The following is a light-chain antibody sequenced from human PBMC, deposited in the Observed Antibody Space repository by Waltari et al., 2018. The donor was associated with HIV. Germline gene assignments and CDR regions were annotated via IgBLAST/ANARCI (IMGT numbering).Light chain of an antibody. CDR1: SSNIGSNY. CDR3: AAWDDSLSGEV. Sequence: QSVLTQPPSASGTPGPRVTISCSGSSSNIGSNYVYWYQHLPGTAPKLRIYRNNQRPSGVPDRFSGSKSGTSASLAISGLRSEDEGDYHCAAWDDSLSGEVFGGGTKLTVL. CDR2: RNN. J-gene: IGLJ3*02. V-gene: IGLV1-47*01.